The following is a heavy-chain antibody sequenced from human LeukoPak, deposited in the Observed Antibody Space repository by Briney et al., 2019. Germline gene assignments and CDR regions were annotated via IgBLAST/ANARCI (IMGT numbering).Heavy chain of an antibody. CDR2: MSSSGSTI. Sequence: PGGSLRLSCAASGFTFSDYYMSWIRQAPGKGLEWVSNMSSSGSTIYYADSVKGRFTISRDNAKNSLYLQMNSLRAEDTAVYYCARGGSSGYYGGINYYYYGMDVWGQGTTVTVSS. V-gene: IGHV3-11*01. J-gene: IGHJ6*02. D-gene: IGHD3-22*01. CDR1: GFTFSDYY. CDR3: ARGGSSGYYGGINYYYYGMDV.